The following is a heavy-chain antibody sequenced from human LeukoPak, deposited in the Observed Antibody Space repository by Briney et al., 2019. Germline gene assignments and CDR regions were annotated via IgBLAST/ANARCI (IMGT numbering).Heavy chain of an antibody. CDR2: FDPENDER. CDR1: GHTLSEMT. CDR3: ATEVSSIVPDN. Sequence: GASVKVSCKVSGHTLSEMTMHWVRQAPGKGVEWMGGFDPENDERIYARKFRGRVTMTEDTSTDTAYMELSSLRSEDTAVYYCATEVSSIVPDNWGQGTLVTVSS. D-gene: IGHD2-21*01. J-gene: IGHJ4*02. V-gene: IGHV1-24*01.